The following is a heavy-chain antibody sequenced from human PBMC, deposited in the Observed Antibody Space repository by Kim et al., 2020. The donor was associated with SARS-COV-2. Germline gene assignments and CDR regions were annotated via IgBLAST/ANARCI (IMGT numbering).Heavy chain of an antibody. CDR2: IGTAGDT. V-gene: IGHV3-13*04. CDR1: GFTFSSYD. CDR3: ARAPTDGTSSWYRFDY. Sequence: GGSLRLSCAASGFTFSSYDMHWVRQATGKGLEWVSAIGTAGDTYYPGSVKGRFTISRENAKNSLYLQMNSLRAGDTAVYYCARAPTDGTSSWYRFDYWGQGTLVTVSS. D-gene: IGHD6-13*01. J-gene: IGHJ4*02.